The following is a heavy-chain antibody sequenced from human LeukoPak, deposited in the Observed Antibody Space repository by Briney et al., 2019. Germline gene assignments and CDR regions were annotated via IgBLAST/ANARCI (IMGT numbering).Heavy chain of an antibody. D-gene: IGHD5-12*01. V-gene: IGHV4-38-2*02. CDR2: IYHSGST. Sequence: SETLSLTCTVSGYSISSGYYWGWIRQPPGKGLEWIGSIYHSGSTYYNPSLKSRVTISVDTSKNQFSLKLSSVTAADTAVYYCARMGSGYGREFDYWGRGTLVTVSS. CDR3: ARMGSGYGREFDY. J-gene: IGHJ4*02. CDR1: GYSISSGYY.